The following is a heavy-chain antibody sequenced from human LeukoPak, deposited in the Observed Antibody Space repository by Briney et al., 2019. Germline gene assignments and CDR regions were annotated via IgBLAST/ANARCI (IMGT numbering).Heavy chain of an antibody. CDR3: ARVRGYYDSSGYYYYYFDY. CDR1: GGSISNYH. Sequence: SETLSLTCTVSGGSISNYHWSWIRQPPGKGLEWIGYIHYSGSTNYNPSLKSRVIISVDTSKNQFSLKLSSVTAADTAVYYCARVRGYYDSSGYYYYYFDYWGQGTLVTVSS. J-gene: IGHJ4*02. D-gene: IGHD3-22*01. CDR2: IHYSGST. V-gene: IGHV4-59*01.